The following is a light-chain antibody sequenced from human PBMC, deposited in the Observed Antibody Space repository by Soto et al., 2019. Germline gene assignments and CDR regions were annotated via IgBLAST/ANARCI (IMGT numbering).Light chain of an antibody. CDR2: GAS. CDR3: QQHGTSPIT. Sequence: THSPATLSVSPWDMATLCCRASQSINSNLAWYQQQPGQAPRLLIYGASTRATGIPDRFSGTGSGTDFTLTISRLEPEDFAVYYCQQHGTSPITFGQGTRLEIK. V-gene: IGKV3-20*01. J-gene: IGKJ5*01. CDR1: QSINSN.